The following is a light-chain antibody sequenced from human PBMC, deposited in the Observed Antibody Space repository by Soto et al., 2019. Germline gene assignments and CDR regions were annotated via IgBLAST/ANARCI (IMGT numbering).Light chain of an antibody. CDR1: SSDVGGYNF. J-gene: IGLJ3*02. CDR3: NSYTSSRTLV. V-gene: IGLV2-14*01. Sequence: QSALTQPASVSGSPGQSITIYCTGTSSDVGGYNFVSWYQQHPGKAPKLMIYEVSNRPSGVSNRFSGSKSGNTASLTISGLQAEDEADYYCNSYTSSRTLVFGGGTKVTVL. CDR2: EVS.